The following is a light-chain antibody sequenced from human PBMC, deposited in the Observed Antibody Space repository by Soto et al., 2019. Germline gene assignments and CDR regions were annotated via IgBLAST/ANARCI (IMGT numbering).Light chain of an antibody. CDR2: DVS. CDR1: SSDVGGYNY. J-gene: IGLJ3*02. CDR3: QSYDGSDSWV. V-gene: IGLV2-11*01. Sequence: QSALTQPRSVSGSPGQSVTISCTGTSSDVGGYNYVSWYQQHPGKAPKLMIYDVSKRPSGVPDRFSGSKSGNTASLTIFGLKTEDEADYYCQSYDGSDSWVFGGGTKLTVL.